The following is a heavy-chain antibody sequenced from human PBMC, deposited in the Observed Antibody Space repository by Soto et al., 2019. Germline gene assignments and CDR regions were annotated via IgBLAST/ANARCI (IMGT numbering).Heavy chain of an antibody. CDR2: ILNDGSNR. V-gene: IGHV3-33*01. Sequence: QVQLVESGAGVVQPGRSLRLSCAASGFTFSNYGMHWVRQAPGKGLEWVAVILNDGSNRYHADSVKDRFTISRDNSKNTLYLQMNSLRAEDTAVYYCARDDEYSGNGMDVWGQGTTVTVS. D-gene: IGHD3-10*01. J-gene: IGHJ6*02. CDR3: ARDDEYSGNGMDV. CDR1: GFTFSNYG.